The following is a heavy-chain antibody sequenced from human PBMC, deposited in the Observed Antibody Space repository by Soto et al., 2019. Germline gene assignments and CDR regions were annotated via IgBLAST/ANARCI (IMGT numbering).Heavy chain of an antibody. Sequence: QVQLVQSGAEVKKPGASVKVSCKASGYTFTSYDINWVRQATGQGLEWMGWMNPNSGNTGYAQKFQGRVTMTRNTSIRTAYMELGSLRSEDTAVYYCARSVEWLASFDYWGQGTLVTVSS. V-gene: IGHV1-8*01. D-gene: IGHD6-19*01. CDR2: MNPNSGNT. CDR3: ARSVEWLASFDY. J-gene: IGHJ4*02. CDR1: GYTFTSYD.